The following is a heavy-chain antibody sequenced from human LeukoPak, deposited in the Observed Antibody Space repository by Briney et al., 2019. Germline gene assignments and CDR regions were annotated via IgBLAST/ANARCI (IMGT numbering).Heavy chain of an antibody. CDR1: GGSISSYY. J-gene: IGHJ4*02. D-gene: IGHD2-8*01. V-gene: IGHV4-59*01. CDR3: ARVGPNWDFDY. CDR2: IYYSGST. Sequence: PSETLSLTCAVYGGSISSYYWSWIRQPPGKGLEWIGYIYYSGSTSYNPSLKSRVTISVDTSKNQFSLKLSSVTAADTAVYYCARVGPNWDFDYWGQGTLVTVSS.